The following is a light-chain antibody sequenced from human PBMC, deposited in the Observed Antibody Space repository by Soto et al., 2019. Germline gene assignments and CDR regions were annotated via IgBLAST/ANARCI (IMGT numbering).Light chain of an antibody. CDR3: MQPLQSWT. CDR1: QSLLHSNGYNY. CDR2: LGS. J-gene: IGKJ1*01. V-gene: IGKV2-28*01. Sequence: DIVMTNSPLYLPVTPGETASISCRSSQSLLHSNGYNYFDWYLQKPGQSPQLLIYLGSNRASGVPDRFSGSRSGTDFTLKISRVEAEDVGVYYCMQPLQSWTFGQGTKV.